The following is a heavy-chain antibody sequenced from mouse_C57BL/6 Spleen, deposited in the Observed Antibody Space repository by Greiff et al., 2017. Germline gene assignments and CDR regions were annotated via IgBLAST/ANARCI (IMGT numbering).Heavy chain of an antibody. Sequence: EVKLVESGGDLVKPGGSLKLSCAASGFTFSSYGMSWVRQTPDKRLEWVATISSGGSYTYYPDSVKGRFTISRDNAKNTLYLQMSSLKSEDTAMYYCARPHDGFLPCAYWGQGTLVTVSA. V-gene: IGHV5-6*01. CDR2: ISSGGSYT. J-gene: IGHJ3*01. CDR1: GFTFSSYG. CDR3: ARPHDGFLPCAY. D-gene: IGHD2-3*01.